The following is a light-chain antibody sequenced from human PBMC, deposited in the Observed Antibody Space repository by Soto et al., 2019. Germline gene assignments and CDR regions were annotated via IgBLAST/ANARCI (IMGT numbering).Light chain of an antibody. J-gene: IGLJ2*01. CDR3: SSYTSISTV. Sequence: QSALTQPASVSGSPGQSITISCTGTSSDVGGYNYVSWYQQHPGKAPKLMIYEVSNRPSGVSNRFSGSKSGNTASLPISGLQAEDEADYYRSSYTSISTVFGGGTKLTVL. V-gene: IGLV2-14*01. CDR2: EVS. CDR1: SSDVGGYNY.